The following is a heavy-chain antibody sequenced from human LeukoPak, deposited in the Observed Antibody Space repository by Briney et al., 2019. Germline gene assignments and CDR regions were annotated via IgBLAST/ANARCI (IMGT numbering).Heavy chain of an antibody. D-gene: IGHD3-3*01. CDR3: ARADFWSGYPYFDY. V-gene: IGHV4-39*07. CDR1: GGSISSSNYY. J-gene: IGHJ4*02. CDR2: IYYSGST. Sequence: PSETLSLTCTVSGGSISSSNYYWGWIRQPPGKGLEWIGSIYYSGSTYYNPSLKSRVTISVDTSKNQFSLKLSSVTAADTAVYYCARADFWSGYPYFDYWGQGTLVTVSS.